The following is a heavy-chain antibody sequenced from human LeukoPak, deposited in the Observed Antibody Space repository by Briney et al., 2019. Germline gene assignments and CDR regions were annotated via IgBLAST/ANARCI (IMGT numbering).Heavy chain of an antibody. CDR1: GYTFTSYG. V-gene: IGHV7-4-1*02. CDR2: INTYTGNP. D-gene: IGHD3-22*01. Sequence: ASVTVSCTASGYTFTSYGISWVRQAPGQGLEWMGWINTYTGNPTYAQGFTGRFVFSLDTSVSTAYLQISSLKAEDTAVYYCARWDYDSSGYALYYFDYWGQGTLVTVSS. J-gene: IGHJ4*02. CDR3: ARWDYDSSGYALYYFDY.